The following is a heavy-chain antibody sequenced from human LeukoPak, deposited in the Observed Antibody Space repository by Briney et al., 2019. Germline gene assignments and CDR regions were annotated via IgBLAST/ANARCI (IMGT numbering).Heavy chain of an antibody. CDR3: ARADRLHGGPFLIGP. CDR1: GYSFTDYY. D-gene: IGHD2-21*01. CDR2: INPNSGGT. Sequence: ASVKVSCKTSGYSFTDYYMHWVRQAPGQGLEWMGWINPNSGGTSSAQKFQGRVTMTRDTSITTVYMEVSWLTSDDTAIYYCARADRLHGGPFLIGPWGQGILVTVSS. J-gene: IGHJ5*02. V-gene: IGHV1-2*02.